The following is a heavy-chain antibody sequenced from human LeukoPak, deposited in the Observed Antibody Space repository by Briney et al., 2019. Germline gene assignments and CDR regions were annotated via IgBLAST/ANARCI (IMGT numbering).Heavy chain of an antibody. Sequence: ASVKVSCKASGGTFSNYAISWVRQAPGQGLEWMGGIIPMFGTGNYAQKFQGRVSITTDESTNTAYMELSSLTSEDTAVYYCAGGGDSPSSTSGWYYCVYWGQGTLVTVSS. CDR3: AGGGDSPSSTSGWYYCVY. CDR2: IIPMFGTG. V-gene: IGHV1-69*05. CDR1: GGTFSNYA. D-gene: IGHD6-19*01. J-gene: IGHJ4*02.